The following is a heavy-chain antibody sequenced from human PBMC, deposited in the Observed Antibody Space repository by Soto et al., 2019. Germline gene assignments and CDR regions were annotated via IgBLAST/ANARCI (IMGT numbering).Heavy chain of an antibody. D-gene: IGHD3-9*01. CDR1: GDTFSRYT. J-gene: IGHJ3*02. CDR2: IIPILGIA. CDR3: ARDFPVSYDILTGYYDAFDI. Sequence: SVKVSCKASGDTFSRYTISWVRQAPGQGLEWMGRIIPILGIANYAQKLQGRVTITADKSTSTAYMELSSLRSEDTAVYYCARDFPVSYDILTGYYDAFDIWGQGTMVTVS. V-gene: IGHV1-69*04.